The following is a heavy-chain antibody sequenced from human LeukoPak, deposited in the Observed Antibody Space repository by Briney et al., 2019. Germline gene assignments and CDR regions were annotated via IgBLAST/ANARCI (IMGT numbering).Heavy chain of an antibody. CDR2: INVANGNT. CDR1: GYTFTSYA. Sequence: ASVKVSCKASGYTFTSYAMHWVRQAPDQRLEGLGGINVANGNTKYSQKFQGRVTITRDTSASTAYMELSSLRSEDTAVYYCARGTQLVEGVYYYYYYGMDVWGQGTTVTVSS. V-gene: IGHV1-3*01. J-gene: IGHJ6*02. D-gene: IGHD6-6*01. CDR3: ARGTQLVEGVYYYYYYGMDV.